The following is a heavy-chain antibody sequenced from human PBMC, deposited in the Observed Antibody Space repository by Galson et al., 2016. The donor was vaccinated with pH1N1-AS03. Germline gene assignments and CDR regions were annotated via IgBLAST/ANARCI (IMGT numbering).Heavy chain of an antibody. CDR1: GFPFSGYE. V-gene: IGHV3-48*03. J-gene: IGHJ4*02. CDR2: VSYSGDTE. D-gene: IGHD1-26*01. CDR3: VRPSSGSFRY. Sequence: SLRLSCAASGFPFSGYEMNWVRQAPGKGLEWISYVSYSGDTENYADSVKGRFSISRDNAKNSPYLQMSALRPEDTAVYYCVRPSSGSFRYWGPGTLVTVSS.